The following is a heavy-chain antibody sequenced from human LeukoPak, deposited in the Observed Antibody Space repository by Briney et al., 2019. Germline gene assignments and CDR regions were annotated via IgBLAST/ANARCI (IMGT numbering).Heavy chain of an antibody. D-gene: IGHD2-2*02. Sequence: PSETLSLTCTVSGGSISSYYWSWIRQPAGKGLEWIGRIYTSGSTYYNPSLKSRVTISVDTSKNQFSLKLSSVTAADTAVYYCARENIVVVPAAIPWGYYYYCMDVWGKGTTVTVSS. CDR1: GGSISSYY. J-gene: IGHJ6*03. CDR2: IYTSGST. CDR3: ARENIVVVPAAIPWGYYYYCMDV. V-gene: IGHV4-4*07.